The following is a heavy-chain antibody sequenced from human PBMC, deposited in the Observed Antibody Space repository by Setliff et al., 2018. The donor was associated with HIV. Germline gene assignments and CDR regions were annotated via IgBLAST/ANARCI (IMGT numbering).Heavy chain of an antibody. J-gene: IGHJ4*02. CDR3: AGGPGTTSIDY. V-gene: IGHV4-34*01. D-gene: IGHD1-26*01. CDR1: GESFSDHY. CDR2: INHSAIT. Sequence: SETLSLTCAVYGESFSDHYWTWIRQPPGKGLEWIGEINHSAITNYNMSLWSRVTISLDASRNQFSLELISVTAADTAVYYCAGGPGTTSIDYWAQGTLVTVSS.